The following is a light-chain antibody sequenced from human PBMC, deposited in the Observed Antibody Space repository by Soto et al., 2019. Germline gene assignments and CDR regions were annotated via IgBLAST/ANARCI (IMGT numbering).Light chain of an antibody. J-gene: IGKJ1*01. CDR2: ATS. CDR1: QSVSSK. V-gene: IGKV3D-15*01. Sequence: EIVMTQSPATLSVSPGEGATLSCRASQSVSSKLAWYQQKPGQAPRLLIYATSFRATGIPDRFRGSGSGTDFTLTISSLEPEDSAVYYCQDSSTSPWPFGQGTKVEIK. CDR3: QDSSTSPWP.